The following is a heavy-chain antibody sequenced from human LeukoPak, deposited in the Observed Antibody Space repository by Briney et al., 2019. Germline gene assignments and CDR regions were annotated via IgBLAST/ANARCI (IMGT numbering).Heavy chain of an antibody. Sequence: GGSLRLSCTASRFTFGDYGMSWVRQAPGKGLEWVSGINWNGGSTGYADSVKGRFTISRDNAKNSLYLQMNSLRAEDTALYYCARDWTGYYGSDYWGQGTLVTVSS. CDR1: RFTFGDYG. CDR2: INWNGGST. J-gene: IGHJ4*02. V-gene: IGHV3-20*04. D-gene: IGHD3/OR15-3a*01. CDR3: ARDWTGYYGSDY.